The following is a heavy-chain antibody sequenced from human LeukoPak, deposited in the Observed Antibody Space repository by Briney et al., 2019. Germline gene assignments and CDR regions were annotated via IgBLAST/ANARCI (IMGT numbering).Heavy chain of an antibody. D-gene: IGHD2-2*02. V-gene: IGHV4-34*01. J-gene: IGHJ4*02. CDR3: ARGRAPPYCSSTSCYTFDY. Sequence: SETLSLTCAVYGGSFSGYYWSWIRQPPGKGLEWIGEINHSGSTNYNPSLKSRVTISVDTSKNQFSLKLSSVTAADTAVYYCARGRAPPYCSSTSCYTFDYWGQGTLVTVSS. CDR2: INHSGST. CDR1: GGSFSGYY.